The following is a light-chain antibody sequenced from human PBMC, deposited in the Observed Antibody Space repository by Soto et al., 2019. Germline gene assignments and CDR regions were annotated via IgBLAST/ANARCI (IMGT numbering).Light chain of an antibody. Sequence: EIRMTQSPATLSVSVEGRVTLYCRASQSININLAWYQQTPGQSPTLLIYGASTRASDVPARFSGSGSGTYFTLTITSLQSEDFAVYYCQQYHNWLPITFGQGTRLEIK. J-gene: IGKJ5*01. CDR1: QSININ. CDR3: QQYHNWLPIT. CDR2: GAS. V-gene: IGKV3-15*01.